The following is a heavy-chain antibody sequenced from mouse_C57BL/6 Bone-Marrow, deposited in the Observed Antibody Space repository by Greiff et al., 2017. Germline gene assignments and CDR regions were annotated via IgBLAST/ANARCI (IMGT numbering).Heavy chain of an antibody. V-gene: IGHV1-64*01. J-gene: IGHJ3*01. CDR3: ARKGYPWFAY. D-gene: IGHD3-1*01. CDR2: IHPNSGST. Sequence: VQLVESGAELVKPGASVKLSCKASGYTFTSYWMHWVKQRPGQGLEWIGMIHPNSGSTNYNEKFKSKATLTVDKSSSTAYMQLSSLTSEDSAVYYCARKGYPWFAYWGQGTLVTVSA. CDR1: GYTFTSYW.